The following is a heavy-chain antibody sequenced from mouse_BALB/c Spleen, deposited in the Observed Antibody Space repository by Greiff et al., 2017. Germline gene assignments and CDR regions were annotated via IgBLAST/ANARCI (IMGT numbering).Heavy chain of an antibody. D-gene: IGHD1-1*01. CDR2: IDPANGNT. CDR1: GFNIKDTY. V-gene: IGHV14-3*02. J-gene: IGHJ2*01. Sequence: VQLQQSGAELVKPGASVKLSCTASGFNIKDTYMHWVKQRPEQGLEWIGRIDPANGNTKYDPKFQGKATITADTSSNTAYLQLSSLTSEDTAVYYCARRYYGSYYFDYWGQGTTLTVSS. CDR3: ARRYYGSYYFDY.